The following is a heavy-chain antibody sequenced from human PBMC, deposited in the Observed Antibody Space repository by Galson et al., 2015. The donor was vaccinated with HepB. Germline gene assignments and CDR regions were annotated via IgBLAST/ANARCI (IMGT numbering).Heavy chain of an antibody. CDR2: IVVGSGHT. D-gene: IGHD6-6*01. J-gene: IGHJ6*02. CDR3: AATAVKGGSSGYYYGLDV. CDR1: GFTFSTSA. V-gene: IGHV1-58*01. Sequence: VKVSCKASGFTFSTSAVQWVRQARGQRLEWVGWIVVGSGHTTYAQKFQERVTITGDMSTSTAYMELSSLSSEDTAMYYCAATAVKGGSSGYYYGLDVWGQGTTVTVSS.